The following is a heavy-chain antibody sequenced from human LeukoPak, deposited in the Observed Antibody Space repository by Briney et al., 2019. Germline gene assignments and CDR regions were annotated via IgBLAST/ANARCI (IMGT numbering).Heavy chain of an antibody. CDR1: GGSISSSSYY. J-gene: IGHJ3*02. CDR3: ARGTPHYDAFDI. Sequence: PSETLSLTCTVSGGSISSSSYYWGWIRQPPGKGLEWIGSIYYSGSTYYNPSLKSRVTISVDTSKNQFSLKLSSVTAADTAVYYCARGTPHYDAFDIWGQGTMVTVSS. V-gene: IGHV4-39*07. CDR2: IYYSGST.